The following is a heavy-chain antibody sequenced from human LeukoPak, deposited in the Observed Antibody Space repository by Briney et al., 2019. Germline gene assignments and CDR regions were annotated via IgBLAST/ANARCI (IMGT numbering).Heavy chain of an antibody. J-gene: IGHJ6*02. CDR1: GFTFSSYA. CDR3: VPRSRGMDV. D-gene: IGHD3-10*01. Sequence: AGGSLRLSCAASGFTFSSYAMSWVRQAPGKGLEWVSVIYSGGSTYYADSVKGRFIISRDNSKNTLYLQMNSLRAEDTAVYYCVPRSRGMDVWGQGTTVIVSS. V-gene: IGHV3-53*01. CDR2: IYSGGST.